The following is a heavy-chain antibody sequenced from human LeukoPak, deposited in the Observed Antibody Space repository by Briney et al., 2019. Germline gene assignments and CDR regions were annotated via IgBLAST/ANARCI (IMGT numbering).Heavy chain of an antibody. CDR3: ARALSYSYGSMDF. CDR1: GFTFSSYW. CDR2: ITSDGSST. J-gene: IGHJ4*02. Sequence: PGGSLRLSCAASGFTFSSYWMHWVRQAPGEGLVWVARITSDGSSTSHADSVKGRFTISRDNAKNTLYLQMNSLRAEDTAVYYCARALSYSYGSMDFWGQGTLVIVSS. V-gene: IGHV3-74*01. D-gene: IGHD5-18*01.